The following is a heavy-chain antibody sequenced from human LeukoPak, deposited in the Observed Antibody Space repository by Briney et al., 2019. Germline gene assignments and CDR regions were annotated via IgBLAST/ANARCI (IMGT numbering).Heavy chain of an antibody. Sequence: QSGGSLRLSCAASGLSFSSYAMNWVRQAPGKGLEWVSTISGSGNTTSYAASVQGRFTISRDNSKNTLCLQMNSLRTEDTAVYYCATSRVVVVVAATPYYFDNWGQGTLVTVSS. CDR2: ISGSGNTT. J-gene: IGHJ4*02. CDR1: GLSFSSYA. D-gene: IGHD2-15*01. CDR3: ATSRVVVVVAATPYYFDN. V-gene: IGHV3-23*01.